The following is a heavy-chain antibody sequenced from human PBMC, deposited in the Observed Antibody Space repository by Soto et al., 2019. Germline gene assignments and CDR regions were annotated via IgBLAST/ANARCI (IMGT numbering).Heavy chain of an antibody. Sequence: QVQLVESGGGVVQPGRSLRLSCAASGFTFSSYGMHWVRQAPGKGLEWVAVTSYDGSNKYYADSVKGRFTISRDNSKNTLYLQMNSLRAEDTAVYYCAKDSRAGGYYGSGLDYWGQGTLVTVSS. CDR2: TSYDGSNK. CDR1: GFTFSSYG. V-gene: IGHV3-30*18. D-gene: IGHD3-10*01. CDR3: AKDSRAGGYYGSGLDY. J-gene: IGHJ4*02.